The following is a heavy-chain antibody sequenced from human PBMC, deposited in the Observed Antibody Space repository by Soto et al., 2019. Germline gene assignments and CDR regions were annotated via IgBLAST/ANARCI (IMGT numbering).Heavy chain of an antibody. V-gene: IGHV3-53*01. CDR2: IYSGGST. D-gene: IGHD6-13*01. J-gene: IGHJ6*02. CDR3: ARDLRSSSWPYYYYYGMDV. Sequence: QPGGSLRLSCAASGFTVSSNYMSWVRQAPGKGLEWVSVIYSGGSTYYADSVKGRFTISRDNSKNTLYLQMNSLRAEDTAVYYCARDLRSSSWPYYYYYGMDVWGQGTTVTVYS. CDR1: GFTVSSNY.